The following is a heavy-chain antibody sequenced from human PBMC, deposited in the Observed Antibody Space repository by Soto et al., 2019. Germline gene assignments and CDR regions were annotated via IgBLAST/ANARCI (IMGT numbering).Heavy chain of an antibody. J-gene: IGHJ6*02. CDR3: AREGGSSSFNLRRNYYYSMDV. CDR2: IIPIFGTA. Sequence: QVQLVQSGAEVKKPGSSVKVSCKASGGTFSSYAISWVRQAPGQGLEWMGGIIPIFGTANYAQKFQGRVTITADESTSTAYMELSSLRSEDTAVYYCAREGGSSSFNLRRNYYYSMDVWGQGTTVTVSS. V-gene: IGHV1-69*12. D-gene: IGHD6-13*01. CDR1: GGTFSSYA.